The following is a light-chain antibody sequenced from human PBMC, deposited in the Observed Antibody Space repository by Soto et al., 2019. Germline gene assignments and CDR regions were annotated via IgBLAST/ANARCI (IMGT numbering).Light chain of an antibody. CDR2: DVS. CDR3: NSFISVHTGV. Sequence: QSALSQPASVSGSPGQSITISCTGTSSDVGGYKYVSWYRQHPGKAPQLIIYDVSYRPSGVSSRFSGSKSGNTASLTISGLQAEDEADYYCNSFISVHTGVFGNGTKLTVL. CDR1: SSDVGGYKY. J-gene: IGLJ1*01. V-gene: IGLV2-14*01.